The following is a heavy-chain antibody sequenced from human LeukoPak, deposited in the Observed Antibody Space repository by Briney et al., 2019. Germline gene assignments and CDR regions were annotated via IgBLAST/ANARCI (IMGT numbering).Heavy chain of an antibody. J-gene: IGHJ4*02. CDR2: ISGSGGST. CDR3: AKDYSGSYYALDY. D-gene: IGHD1-26*01. V-gene: IGHV3-23*01. Sequence: GGSLRPSWAASGFTFGTYAMSWVRQAPGQWLEWVSTISGSGGSTYYADSVKGRFTISRDNSKNTLYLQMNSLRAEDTAVYYCAKDYSGSYYALDYWGQGTLVTVSS. CDR1: GFTFGTYA.